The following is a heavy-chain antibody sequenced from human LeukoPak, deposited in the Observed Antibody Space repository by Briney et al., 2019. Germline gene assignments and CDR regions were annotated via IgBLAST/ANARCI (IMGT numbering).Heavy chain of an antibody. CDR3: TRYIVSYPHDAFDI. CDR1: GGSISSYY. Sequence: SETLSLTCTVSGGSISSYYWSWIRQPPGKGLEWIGYIYYSGSTSYNPSLKSRVTISVDTSKKQFSLKLSSVTAADTAFYYCTRYIVSYPHDAFDIWGQGTMVTVSS. V-gene: IGHV4-59*01. J-gene: IGHJ3*02. CDR2: IYYSGST. D-gene: IGHD1-26*01.